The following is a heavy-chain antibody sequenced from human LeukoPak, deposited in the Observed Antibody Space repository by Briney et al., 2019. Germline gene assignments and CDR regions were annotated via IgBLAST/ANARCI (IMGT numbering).Heavy chain of an antibody. D-gene: IGHD2-15*01. J-gene: IGHJ3*01. CDR1: GFTFSSHW. Sequence: GGSLRLSCAASGFTFSSHWMHWVRQAPGKGLVWVSRINGDGSNTTYADSVKGRFTISRDNAKNTLYLQMNSLRAEDTAVYHCARSKSWYSTEVWGQGTMVTVSS. CDR2: INGDGSNT. CDR3: ARSKSWYSTEV. V-gene: IGHV3-74*03.